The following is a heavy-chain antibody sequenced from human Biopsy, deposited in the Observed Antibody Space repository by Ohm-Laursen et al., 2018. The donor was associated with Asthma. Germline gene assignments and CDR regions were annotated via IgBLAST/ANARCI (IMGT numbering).Heavy chain of an antibody. J-gene: IGHJ5*02. V-gene: IGHV4-59*01. Sequence: SETLSLTCAVYGGSFSSNYWTWIRLPPGKGLEYIGDVSHTGSTNYNPSLKSRVTMSLDTSKNQFSLRLTSVTPADTAVYYCARLADCSGGACYSYGWFDPWGHGTRVTVSS. CDR2: VSHTGST. D-gene: IGHD2-15*01. CDR1: GGSFSSNY. CDR3: ARLADCSGGACYSYGWFDP.